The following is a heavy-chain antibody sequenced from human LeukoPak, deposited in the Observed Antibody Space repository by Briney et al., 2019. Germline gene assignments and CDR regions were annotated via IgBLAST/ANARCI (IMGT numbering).Heavy chain of an antibody. J-gene: IGHJ6*02. CDR1: GGSLSGSY. Sequence: SETRSLTCTVSGGSLSGSYWSWIRQPPGKQLEWIGYIYSSGSSGITTYNPSLQSRVIISQDTSKNDFSLKLTSVTAADAAVYYCARLAARRGYYYSGMDVWGQGTTVTVSS. V-gene: IGHV4-59*01. CDR3: ARLAARRGYYYSGMDV. D-gene: IGHD3-10*01. CDR2: IYSSGSSGIT.